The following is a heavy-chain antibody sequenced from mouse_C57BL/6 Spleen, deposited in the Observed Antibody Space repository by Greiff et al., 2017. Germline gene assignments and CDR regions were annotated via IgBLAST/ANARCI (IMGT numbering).Heavy chain of an antibody. V-gene: IGHV1-54*01. CDR2: INPGSGGT. CDR3: ARDYYGSNSYYFDY. J-gene: IGHJ2*01. Sequence: VQLQESGAELVRPGTSVKVSCKASGYAFTNYLIEWVKQRPGQGLEWIGVINPGSGGTNYNEKFKGKATLTADESSSTAYMQLSILTSEDSAVFFCARDYYGSNSYYFDYWGQGTTLTVSS. CDR1: GYAFTNYL. D-gene: IGHD1-1*01.